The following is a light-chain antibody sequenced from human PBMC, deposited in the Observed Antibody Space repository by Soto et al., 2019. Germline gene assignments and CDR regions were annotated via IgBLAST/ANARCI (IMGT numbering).Light chain of an antibody. J-gene: IGKJ1*01. CDR1: QSVSSN. Sequence: EIVMTQPPATLSVSPGERATLSCRASQSVSSNLAWYQQKPGQAPRLLIYCASTRATGIPARFSGSGSGTEFTLTISSLQSEDFAVYYCQQYNNWPRTFGQGTKVDIK. V-gene: IGKV3-15*01. CDR3: QQYNNWPRT. CDR2: CAS.